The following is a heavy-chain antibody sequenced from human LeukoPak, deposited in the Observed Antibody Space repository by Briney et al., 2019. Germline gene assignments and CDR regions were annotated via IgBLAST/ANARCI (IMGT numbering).Heavy chain of an antibody. D-gene: IGHD3-16*01. CDR2: ISSSSSYI. CDR1: GFTFSGYS. V-gene: IGHV3-21*01. Sequence: GGSLRLSCAASGFTFSGYSMNWVRQAPGKGLEWVSSISSSSSYIYYADSVKGRFTISRDNAKNSLYLQMNSLRAEDTAVYYCASSEAGGAFDIWGQGTMVTVSS. CDR3: ASSEAGGAFDI. J-gene: IGHJ3*02.